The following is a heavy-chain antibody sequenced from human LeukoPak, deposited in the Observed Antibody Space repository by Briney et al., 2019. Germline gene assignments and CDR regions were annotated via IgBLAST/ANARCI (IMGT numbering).Heavy chain of an antibody. D-gene: IGHD2-2*02. Sequence: PSETLSLTCTVSGYSISSDYYWGWIRPPPGKGPEWIGSIYHSGCTYYNPSLKSRVTISVDTSKNQFSLKLSLVTAADTAVYYCARGSCSSTSCYSLPCGVGKDFDPWGQGTLVSVSS. J-gene: IGHJ5*02. V-gene: IGHV4-38-2*02. CDR2: IYHSGCT. CDR3: ARGSCSSTSCYSLPCGVGKDFDP. CDR1: GYSISSDYY.